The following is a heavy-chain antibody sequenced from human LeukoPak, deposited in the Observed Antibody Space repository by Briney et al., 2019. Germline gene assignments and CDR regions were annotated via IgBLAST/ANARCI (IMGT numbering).Heavy chain of an antibody. J-gene: IGHJ4*02. CDR3: ARESLLWFGESPTPFDY. V-gene: IGHV3-21*01. D-gene: IGHD3-10*01. CDR1: GFTFSDYS. Sequence: GGSLRLSCAASGFTFSDYSMNWVRQAPGKGLEWVSSISSSSDSIYYADSVKGRFTISRDNAKNSLYLQVNSLRAEDTAEYYCARESLLWFGESPTPFDYWGQGTLVSVSS. CDR2: ISSSSDSI.